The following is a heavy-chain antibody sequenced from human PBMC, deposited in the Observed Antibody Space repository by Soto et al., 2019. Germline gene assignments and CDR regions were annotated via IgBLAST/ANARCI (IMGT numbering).Heavy chain of an antibody. J-gene: IGHJ4*02. CDR3: AKDSHDTSGYYGVFDY. D-gene: IGHD3-22*01. Sequence: GGSLRLSCAASAFTFSSHTMHWFSQAPDNGWGWLSLISYEGSIKYYADSVKGLFTISRDNSKNTLYLQMNSLRAEDTAVYYCAKDSHDTSGYYGVFDYWGQGTLVTVS. CDR1: AFTFSSHT. CDR2: ISYEGSIK. V-gene: IGHV3-30*04.